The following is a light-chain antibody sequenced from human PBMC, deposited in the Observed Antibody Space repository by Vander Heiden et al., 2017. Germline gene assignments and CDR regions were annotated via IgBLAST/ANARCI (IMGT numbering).Light chain of an antibody. V-gene: IGLV3-21*02. J-gene: IGLJ3*02. CDR2: DDD. CDR1: NIGSIS. CDR3: QVWDTSGDRWV. Sequence: SYVLTQPPSVSVPPGHTARITCGGNNIGSISVHWYQQKPGQAPVLVVYDDDDRPSGIPERFSGSNSVNTATLTINRVEAGDEADFFCQVWDTSGDRWVFGGGTKLTVL.